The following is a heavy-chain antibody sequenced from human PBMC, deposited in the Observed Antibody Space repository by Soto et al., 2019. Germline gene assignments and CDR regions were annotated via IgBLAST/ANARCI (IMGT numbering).Heavy chain of an antibody. Sequence: QVQLVQSGAEVKKPGSSVKVSCKASGGTFSSYAISWVRQAPGQGLEWMGGIIPIFGTANYAQKFQGRVTITADESTSTAYMELSSLRSEDTAVYYCARAMYYYDSSGRVDNWFDPWGQGTLVTVSS. CDR1: GGTFSSYA. CDR2: IIPIFGTA. D-gene: IGHD3-22*01. CDR3: ARAMYYYDSSGRVDNWFDP. V-gene: IGHV1-69*01. J-gene: IGHJ5*02.